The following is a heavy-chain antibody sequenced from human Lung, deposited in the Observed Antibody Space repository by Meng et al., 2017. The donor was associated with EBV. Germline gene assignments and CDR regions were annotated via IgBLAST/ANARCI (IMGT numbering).Heavy chain of an antibody. Sequence: QAQAVESGGEVKKPGASVKVSFKASGYTFTNYGITWVRQAPGQGLEWMGWISAYNGDTNYAQTLQGRVTMTTDTSTSTAYMERRSLRSDDTAVYYCARVEVGITSGDYWGQGTLVTVSS. V-gene: IGHV1-18*01. CDR1: GYTFTNYG. J-gene: IGHJ4*02. CDR2: ISAYNGDT. D-gene: IGHD1-26*01. CDR3: ARVEVGITSGDY.